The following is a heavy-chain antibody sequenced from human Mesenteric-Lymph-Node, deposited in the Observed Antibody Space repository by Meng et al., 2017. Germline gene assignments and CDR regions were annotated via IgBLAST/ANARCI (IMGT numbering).Heavy chain of an antibody. D-gene: IGHD6-13*01. CDR2: IYHSGST. Sequence: LESGPGLVMPSETLSLTCAGSGGSISSIKWWTLVRRCRVKGLDWIGEIYHSGSTNYNPSLRSRVTISVDKSKNQFSLKLSSVTAADTAVYYCARVAAAGNEWFDPWGQGTLVTVSS. CDR3: ARVAAAGNEWFDP. J-gene: IGHJ5*02. CDR1: GGSISSIKW. V-gene: IGHV4-4*02.